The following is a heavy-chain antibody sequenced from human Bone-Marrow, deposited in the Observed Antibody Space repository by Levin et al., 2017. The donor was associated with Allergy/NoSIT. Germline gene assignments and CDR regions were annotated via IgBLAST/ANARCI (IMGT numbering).Heavy chain of an antibody. D-gene: IGHD3-16*01. CDR1: GGSTDSRGSF. CDR2: IYYSGTT. Sequence: SETLSLTCTVSGGSTDSRGSFWTWIRQHPGKGLEWIGYIYYSGTTSYNPSLKSRVTISIDTSKNQFSLRLKSVTAADTAIYYCATEGGGLDPWGQGTLVTVSS. V-gene: IGHV4-31*03. CDR3: ATEGGGLDP. J-gene: IGHJ5*02.